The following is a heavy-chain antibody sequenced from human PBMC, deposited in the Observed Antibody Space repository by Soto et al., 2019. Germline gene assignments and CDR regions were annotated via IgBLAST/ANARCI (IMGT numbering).Heavy chain of an antibody. J-gene: IGHJ6*02. CDR1: GGTFSSYT. CDR2: IIPILGIA. CDR3: ARRYYYGSRYGMDV. Sequence: QVQLVQSGAEVKKPGSSVKVSCKASGGTFSSYTISWVRQAPGQGLEWMGRIIPILGIANYAQKFQGRVRITADKATSTAYMELSSLRSEDTAVYYCARRYYYGSRYGMDVWGQGTTVTVSS. V-gene: IGHV1-69*02. D-gene: IGHD3-10*01.